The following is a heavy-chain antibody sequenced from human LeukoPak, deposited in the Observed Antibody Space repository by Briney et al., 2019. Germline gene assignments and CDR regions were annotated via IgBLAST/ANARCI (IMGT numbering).Heavy chain of an antibody. CDR2: TSYSGST. J-gene: IGHJ6*02. Sequence: SETLSLTCTVSGGSISNSYWSWVRQPPGKGLEWIGYTSYSGSTNYNPSLRRRVTMSVDTSKDQFSLRLISVTAADTAVYYWARTVSGDYYGMDVWGQGTTVTVSS. D-gene: IGHD1-26*01. CDR1: GGSISNSY. V-gene: IGHV4-59*08. CDR3: ARTVSGDYYGMDV.